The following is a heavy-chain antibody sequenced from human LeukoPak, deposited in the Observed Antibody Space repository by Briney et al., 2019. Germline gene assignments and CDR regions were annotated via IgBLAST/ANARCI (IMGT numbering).Heavy chain of an antibody. CDR1: GGSISSGGYY. V-gene: IGHV4-31*03. CDR3: ARAHLGYSGYEGGGALDI. Sequence: SETLSLTCTVSGGSISSGGYYWSWIRQHPGKGLEWIGYIYYSGSTYYNPSLKSRVTISVDTSKNQFSLKLSSVTAADTAVYYCARAHLGYSGYEGGGALDIWGQGTMVTVSS. CDR2: IYYSGST. D-gene: IGHD5-12*01. J-gene: IGHJ3*02.